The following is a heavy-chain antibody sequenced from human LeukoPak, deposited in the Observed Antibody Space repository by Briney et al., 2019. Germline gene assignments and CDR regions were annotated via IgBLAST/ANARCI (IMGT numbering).Heavy chain of an antibody. CDR1: GFTFSMYL. D-gene: IGHD5-12*01. V-gene: IGHV3-23*01. Sequence: PGGSLRLSCAASGFTFSMYLMSWVRQAPGKGLEWVSAISGRTGATYYADSEKGRFTISRDNSKSTLYLQMDSLRAEDTAVYYCAKCGNSGCHLIDYWGQGTLVTVSS. CDR2: ISGRTGAT. J-gene: IGHJ4*02. CDR3: AKCGNSGCHLIDY.